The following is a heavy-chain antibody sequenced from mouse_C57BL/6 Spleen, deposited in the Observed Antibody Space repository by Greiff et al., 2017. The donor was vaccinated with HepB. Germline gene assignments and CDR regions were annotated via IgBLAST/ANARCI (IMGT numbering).Heavy chain of an antibody. CDR3: AREGLGFAY. CDR1: GYAFTNYL. V-gene: IGHV1-54*01. CDR2: INPGSGGT. Sequence: VQLQQSGAELVRPGTSVKVSCKASGYAFTNYLIVWVKQRPGQGLEWIGAINPGSGGTNYNEKMKGKATLAADKSSSTSYMQISSLTSEDSAVYFCAREGLGFAYWGQGTLVTVSA. J-gene: IGHJ3*01. D-gene: IGHD3-3*01.